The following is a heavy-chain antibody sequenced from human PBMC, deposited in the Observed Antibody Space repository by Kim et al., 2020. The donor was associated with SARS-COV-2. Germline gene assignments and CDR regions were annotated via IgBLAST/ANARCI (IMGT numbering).Heavy chain of an antibody. CDR3: ARDMLWFGESTLSDY. D-gene: IGHD3-10*01. V-gene: IGHV1-18*01. Sequence: ASVKVSCKASGYTFTSYGISWVRQAPGQGLEWMGWISAYNGNTNYAQKLQGRVTMTTDTSTSTAYMELRSLRSDDTAVYYCARDMLWFGESTLSDYWGQGTLVTVSS. CDR1: GYTFTSYG. J-gene: IGHJ4*02. CDR2: ISAYNGNT.